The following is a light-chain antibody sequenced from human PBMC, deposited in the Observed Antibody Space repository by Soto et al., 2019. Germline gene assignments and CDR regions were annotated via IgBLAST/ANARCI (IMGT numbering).Light chain of an antibody. Sequence: DMDMTQSPSSLSASVGDRVTITCRASQSISNYLNWYQHKPGKVPKLLIYAASSLQSGVPTRFSGSGSGTDFTLTINSLQPEDFASYYCQQSYGTPLTFGGGTKIEIK. CDR3: QQSYGTPLT. V-gene: IGKV1-39*01. CDR2: AAS. J-gene: IGKJ4*01. CDR1: QSISNY.